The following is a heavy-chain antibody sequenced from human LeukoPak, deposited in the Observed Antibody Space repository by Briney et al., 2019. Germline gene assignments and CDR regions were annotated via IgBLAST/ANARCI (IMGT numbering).Heavy chain of an antibody. Sequence: GGSLRLSCAASGFTFSDYYMSWIRQAPGKGLEWVSYISSSGSTIYYADSVKGRFTISRDNAKNSLYLQMNSLRAEDTAVYYCAGDGCTNGVCYPKLDYWGQGTLVTVSS. V-gene: IGHV3-11*04. CDR1: GFTFSDYY. D-gene: IGHD2-8*01. J-gene: IGHJ4*02. CDR3: AGDGCTNGVCYPKLDY. CDR2: ISSSGSTI.